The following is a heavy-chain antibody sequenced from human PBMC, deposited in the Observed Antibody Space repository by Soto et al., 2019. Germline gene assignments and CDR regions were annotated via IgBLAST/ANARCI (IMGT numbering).Heavy chain of an antibody. D-gene: IGHD2-2*02. V-gene: IGHV4-31*03. CDR1: GGPIPTGGSY. CDR2: IYHSGNT. Sequence: PSETLSLTCTVSGGPIPTGGSYWSWIRQHPGKGLEWIGNIYHSGNTYYNPSLKSRLTISVDTSKNHFSLMVDSVTAADTAVYYCARARFQVLYGKPYFDSWGQGTLVTVSS. CDR3: ARARFQVLYGKPYFDS. J-gene: IGHJ4*02.